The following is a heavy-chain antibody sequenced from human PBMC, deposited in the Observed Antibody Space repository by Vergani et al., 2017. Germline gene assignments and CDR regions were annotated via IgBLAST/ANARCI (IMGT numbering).Heavy chain of an antibody. CDR2: IDWDDDK. D-gene: IGHD2-15*01. Sequence: QVTLRESGPALVKPTQTLTLTCTFSGFSLSTSGMCVSWIRQPPGKALEWLALIDWDDDKYYSTSLKTRLTISKDTSKNQVVLTMTNMDPVDTATYYCARILKAVVVSGDWFDPWGQGTLVTVSS. J-gene: IGHJ5*02. V-gene: IGHV2-70*01. CDR3: ARILKAVVVSGDWFDP. CDR1: GFSLSTSGMC.